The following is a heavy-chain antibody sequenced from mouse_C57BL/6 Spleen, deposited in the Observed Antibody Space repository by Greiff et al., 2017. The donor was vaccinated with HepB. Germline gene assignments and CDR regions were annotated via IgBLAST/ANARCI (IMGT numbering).Heavy chain of an antibody. CDR2: IRLKSDNYAT. CDR1: GFTFSNYW. CDR3: TGGSPMDY. Sequence: EVHLVESGGGLVQPGGSMKLSCVASGFTFSNYWMNWVRQSPEKGLEWVAQIRLKSDNYATNYAESVKGRFTISRDDSKSSVYLQMNNLRAEDTGIYYCTGGSPMDYWGQGTSVTVSS. V-gene: IGHV6-3*01. J-gene: IGHJ4*01.